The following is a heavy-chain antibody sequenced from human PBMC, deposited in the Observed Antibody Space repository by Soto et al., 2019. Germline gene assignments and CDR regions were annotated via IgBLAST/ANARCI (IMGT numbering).Heavy chain of an antibody. Sequence: GDSLKISCRGSTYRFINCWISSVRPVPGRGLEWMATIDPGASYTSYSPSFHCHVTMSADKSTNTAFLHLSSLRSSDTAIHYCERPVWPTSGGYYYGRCVWRQVTTVTISS. CDR3: ERPVWPTSGGYYYGRCV. V-gene: IGHV5-10-1*01. D-gene: IGHD3-10*01. CDR1: TYRFINCW. J-gene: IGHJ6*02. CDR2: IDPGASYT.